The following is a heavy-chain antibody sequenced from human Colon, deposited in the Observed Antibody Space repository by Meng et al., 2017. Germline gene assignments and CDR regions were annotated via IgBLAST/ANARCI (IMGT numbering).Heavy chain of an antibody. CDR3: ASAYITRLRRNGFDS. D-gene: IGHD3-10*01. J-gene: IGHJ5*01. Sequence: GQLWTGAGGFFTSWQTHPLTCSAGGGPFSSYGWSWDRPPPGEDLEWIGKVSHTGDTNYNRSIGIGVNISVDTSKNHIFLNWPSVTAADTALYYCASAYITRLRRNGFDSWGQGTLVTVSS. CDR2: VSHTGDT. V-gene: IGHV4-34*01. CDR1: GGPFSSYG.